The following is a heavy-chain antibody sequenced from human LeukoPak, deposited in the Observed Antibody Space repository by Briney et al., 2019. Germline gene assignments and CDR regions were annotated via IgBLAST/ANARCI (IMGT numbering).Heavy chain of an antibody. V-gene: IGHV4-39*01. D-gene: IGHD3-3*01. J-gene: IGHJ6*03. CDR1: GGSIGLTTYY. CDR2: IYSRGGT. Sequence: PSETLSLTCTVSGGSIGLTTYYWGWIRQPPGKGLEWIGRIYSRGGTFYNPSLKSRVTISVDTSENQFSLNLSSVTAADTAVYHCARHLDAYYDVLADHYYMDVWGKGTTVTVSS. CDR3: ARHLDAYYDVLADHYYMDV.